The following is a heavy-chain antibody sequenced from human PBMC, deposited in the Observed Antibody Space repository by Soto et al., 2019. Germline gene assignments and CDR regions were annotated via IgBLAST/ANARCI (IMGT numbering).Heavy chain of an antibody. CDR3: ARDPKLLLEYYFDL. D-gene: IGHD3-22*01. V-gene: IGHV3-33*01. Sequence: SLRLSCAASGFNFSRYGMHWVRQAPGKGQEWVAVIWSDGSYKNYGDSVKGRFTISRDNSKNTLDLVMNSLRAEDTAMYYCARDPKLLLEYYFDLWGQGTLVTVSS. CDR2: IWSDGSYK. CDR1: GFNFSRYG. J-gene: IGHJ4*02.